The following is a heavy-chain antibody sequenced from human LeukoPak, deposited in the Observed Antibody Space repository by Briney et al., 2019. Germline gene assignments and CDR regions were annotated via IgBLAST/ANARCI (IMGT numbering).Heavy chain of an antibody. Sequence: ASETLSLTCTVSGGSISSYYWSWIRQPPGKGLEWIGYIYTSGSTNYNPSLKSRVTISVDTSKNQFSLKLSSVTAADTAVYYCARRTRVFDYWGQGTLVTVSS. V-gene: IGHV4-4*08. CDR2: IYTSGST. CDR3: ARRTRVFDY. J-gene: IGHJ4*02. CDR1: GGSISSYY.